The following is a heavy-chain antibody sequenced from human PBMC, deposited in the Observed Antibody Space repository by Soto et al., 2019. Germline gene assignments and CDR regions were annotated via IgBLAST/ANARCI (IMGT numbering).Heavy chain of an antibody. CDR3: ARNYYGSGSYLGTFGY. D-gene: IGHD3-10*01. CDR1: GFTFSNFA. J-gene: IGHJ4*02. V-gene: IGHV3-30-3*01. CDR2: ISHDGTNK. Sequence: GGSLRLSCAASGFTFSNFAIHWVRQAPGKGLEWVAVISHDGTNKYYADSVKGRFTISRDNSNNTLYLQMNSLRAEDTAVYYCARNYYGSGSYLGTFGYWGQGTLVTVSS.